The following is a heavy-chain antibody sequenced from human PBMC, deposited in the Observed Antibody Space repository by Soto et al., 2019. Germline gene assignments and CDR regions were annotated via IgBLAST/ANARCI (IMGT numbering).Heavy chain of an antibody. CDR3: ARGAMANFDY. D-gene: IGHD5-18*01. V-gene: IGHV1-69*13. CDR2: IIAMLGTP. J-gene: IGHJ4*02. CDR1: GGTFSSYA. Sequence: SVKVSCKASGGTFSSYAISWVRQAPGQGLEWMGGIIAMLGTPTYAKKVQGRATISADESLTSSYLELRSLRSEDTGVYFCARGAMANFDYWGQGTVVTVSS.